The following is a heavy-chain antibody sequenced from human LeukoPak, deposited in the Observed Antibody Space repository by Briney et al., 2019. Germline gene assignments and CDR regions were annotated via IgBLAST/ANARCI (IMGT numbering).Heavy chain of an antibody. D-gene: IGHD5-24*01. CDR3: ARVRMATNHYYYYYMDV. J-gene: IGHJ6*03. CDR2: MNPNSGNT. CDR1: GYTFTSYD. Sequence: ASVKVSCKASGYTFTSYDINWVRQATGQGLEWMGWMNPNSGNTGYAQKFQGRVTITRNTSISTAYMELSSLRSEDTAVYYCARVRMATNHYYYYYMDVWGKGTTVTVSS. V-gene: IGHV1-8*03.